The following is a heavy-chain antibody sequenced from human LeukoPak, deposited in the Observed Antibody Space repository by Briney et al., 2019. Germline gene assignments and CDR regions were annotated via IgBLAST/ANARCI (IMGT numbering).Heavy chain of an antibody. CDR1: GISLPNYW. CDR3: ARDGSGSPTWGGGDYGMDV. CDR2: INFDGTMT. V-gene: IGHV3-74*01. J-gene: IGHJ6*02. D-gene: IGHD3-10*01. Sequence: PGGSLRLSCAASGISLPNYWIHWVRQAPGKGLVWVSRINFDGTMTNYVDSVKGRFTVSRDNAKNTVYLQMNSLGAEDTAVYYCARDGSGSPTWGGGDYGMDVWGQGTTVTVSS.